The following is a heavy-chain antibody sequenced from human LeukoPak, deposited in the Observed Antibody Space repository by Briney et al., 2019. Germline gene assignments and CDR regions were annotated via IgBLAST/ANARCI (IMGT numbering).Heavy chain of an antibody. Sequence: GGSLRLSCAASGFIFTNYGMHWVRQAPGKGLEWVAVMWYDGSNQYYADSVKGRFTISRDSSKNTLYLQMNSLRAEDTAVYYCAKGRGVMVYAPDYWGQGTLVTVSS. V-gene: IGHV3-33*06. CDR3: AKGRGVMVYAPDY. CDR2: MWYDGSNQ. D-gene: IGHD2-8*01. J-gene: IGHJ4*02. CDR1: GFIFTNYG.